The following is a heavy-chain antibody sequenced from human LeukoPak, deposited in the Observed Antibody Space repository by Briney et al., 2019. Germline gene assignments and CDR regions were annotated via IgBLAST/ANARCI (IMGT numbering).Heavy chain of an antibody. CDR1: GFTFSSYS. D-gene: IGHD3-22*01. J-gene: IGHJ4*02. V-gene: IGHV3-48*01. Sequence: PGGSLRLSCAASGFTFSSYSMNWVRQAPGKGLEWVSYISSSSTIYYADSVKGRFTISRDNAKNSLYLQMNSLRAEDTAVYYCAREAGYYYDSSGYANWGQGTLVTVSS. CDR2: ISSSSTI. CDR3: AREAGYYYDSSGYAN.